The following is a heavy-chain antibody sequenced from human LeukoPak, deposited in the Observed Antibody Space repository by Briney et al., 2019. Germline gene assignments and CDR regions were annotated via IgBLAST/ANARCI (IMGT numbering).Heavy chain of an antibody. Sequence: GGPLRLSCAASGFTFSSYSMNWVRQAPGQGLEWVSYISSSSSTIYYADSVKGRFTISRDNAKNSLYLQMNSLRAEDTAVYYCARADIVVVPAASDYWGQGTLVTVSS. CDR2: ISSSSSTI. V-gene: IGHV3-48*01. CDR1: GFTFSSYS. J-gene: IGHJ4*02. CDR3: ARADIVVVPAASDY. D-gene: IGHD2-2*01.